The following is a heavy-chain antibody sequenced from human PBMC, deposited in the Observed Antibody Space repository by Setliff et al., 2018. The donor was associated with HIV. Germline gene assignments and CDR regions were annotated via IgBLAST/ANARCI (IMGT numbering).Heavy chain of an antibody. V-gene: IGHV4-59*08. D-gene: IGHD6-19*01. CDR3: ARHGNQWLVTIDY. CDR1: GGSINNYY. J-gene: IGHJ4*02. CDR2: IYPNGSP. Sequence: PSETLSLTCAVSGGSINNYYWSWIRQPPGKGLEWIGYIYPNGSPDYPSGNIVYNPSFRSRVTLSLDTSKNQFSLKLNSVTAADTAVYYCARHGNQWLVTIDYWGQGTLVTVSS.